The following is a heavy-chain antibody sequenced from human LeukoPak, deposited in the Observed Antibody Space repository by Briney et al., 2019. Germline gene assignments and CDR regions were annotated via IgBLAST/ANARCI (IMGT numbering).Heavy chain of an antibody. V-gene: IGHV3-21*04. CDR2: ISSSSSYI. Sequence: PGGSLRLSCAASGFTFSSYSMNWVRQAPGKGLEWVSSISSSSSYIYYADSVKGRFTISRDNAKNSLYLQMNSLRAEDTAVYYCAKLRYGDYPPEYFQHWGQGTLVTVSS. CDR1: GFTFSSYS. J-gene: IGHJ1*01. CDR3: AKLRYGDYPPEYFQH. D-gene: IGHD4-17*01.